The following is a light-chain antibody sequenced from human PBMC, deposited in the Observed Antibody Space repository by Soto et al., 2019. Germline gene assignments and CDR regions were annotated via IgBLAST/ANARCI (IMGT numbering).Light chain of an antibody. CDR2: GAS. J-gene: IGKJ1*01. CDR1: QSVDSSY. Sequence: EILWTQSPGTLSLSPGESATLSCRASQSVDSSYLAWYHQRPGEAPRLLIYGASSRDTGIPDRFSGSGSGTDFTLTLSRLEPEDFSVYYCQHFGSSRGTFGQGTKVDIK. CDR3: QHFGSSRGT. V-gene: IGKV3-20*01.